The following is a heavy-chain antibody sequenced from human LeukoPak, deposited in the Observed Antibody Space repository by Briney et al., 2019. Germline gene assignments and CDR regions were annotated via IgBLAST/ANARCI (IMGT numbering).Heavy chain of an antibody. CDR1: GGSISSSSSY. V-gene: IGHV4-39*07. CDR3: ARGGVGFWSGYYTGEATYYFDY. CDR2: IYYSGSS. Sequence: SETLSLTCSVSGGSISSSSSYWGWIRQPPGKGLEWIGSIYYSGSSFDNPALKSRVTISVDTSKNQFSLKLSSVTAADTAVYYCARGGVGFWSGYYTGEATYYFDYWGQGTLVTVSS. D-gene: IGHD3-3*01. J-gene: IGHJ4*02.